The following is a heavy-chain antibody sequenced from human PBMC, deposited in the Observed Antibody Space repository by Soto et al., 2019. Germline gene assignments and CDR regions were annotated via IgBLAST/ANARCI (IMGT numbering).Heavy chain of an antibody. Sequence: PSETLSLTCTVSGGSISGGGYYGRWMRQHPGKGLEWVGAIYYSGSTYYNPSLDSRVTISVATSKNQFSLELSSVTAADTAVYYWARDRYDYVWGIYRRPDAFAIWGQGTIVPASS. CDR3: ARDRYDYVWGIYRRPDAFAI. J-gene: IGHJ3*02. D-gene: IGHD3-16*02. CDR2: IYYSGST. V-gene: IGHV4-31*03. CDR1: GGSISGGGYY.